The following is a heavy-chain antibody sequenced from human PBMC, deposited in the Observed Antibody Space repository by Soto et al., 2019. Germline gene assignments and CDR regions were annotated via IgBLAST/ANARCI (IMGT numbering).Heavy chain of an antibody. Sequence: PGGSLRFSCAASGFTFSSYWMHWVRQAPGKGLVWVSRINSDGSSTSYADSVKGRFTISRDNAKNTLYLQMNSLRAEDTAVYYCALFPYYYDSSGYYYGTGMDVWGQGTTVTVS. D-gene: IGHD3-22*01. CDR1: GFTFSSYW. CDR3: ALFPYYYDSSGYYYGTGMDV. CDR2: INSDGSST. V-gene: IGHV3-74*01. J-gene: IGHJ6*02.